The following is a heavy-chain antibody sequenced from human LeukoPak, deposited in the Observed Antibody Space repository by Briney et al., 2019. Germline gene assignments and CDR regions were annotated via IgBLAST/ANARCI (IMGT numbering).Heavy chain of an antibody. J-gene: IGHJ4*02. CDR3: AYYDSSYTTTYYFDY. CDR2: IIPILGIP. Sequence: SVNVSCKASGGTFSSYAISWVRQAPGQGLEWMGRIIPILGIPNYAQKFQGRVSITAHKSTSTAYMELSSLRSEDTAVYYCAYYDSSYTTTYYFDYWGQGTLVTVSS. D-gene: IGHD3-22*01. V-gene: IGHV1-69*04. CDR1: GGTFSSYA.